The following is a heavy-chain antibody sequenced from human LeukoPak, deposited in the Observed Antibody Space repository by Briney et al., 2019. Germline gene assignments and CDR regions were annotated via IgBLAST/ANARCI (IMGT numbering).Heavy chain of an antibody. Sequence: GGSLRLSCADSGFTFSDAWMSWVRQAPGRGLEWVGRIKSKTHGAATDYAAPVKGRFTISRDDSKNTLFLQMNSLRTEDTAVYYCTTATMIRGVSDYWGQGTLVTVSS. V-gene: IGHV3-15*01. D-gene: IGHD3-10*01. CDR3: TTATMIRGVSDY. CDR1: GFTFSDAW. CDR2: IKSKTHGAAT. J-gene: IGHJ4*02.